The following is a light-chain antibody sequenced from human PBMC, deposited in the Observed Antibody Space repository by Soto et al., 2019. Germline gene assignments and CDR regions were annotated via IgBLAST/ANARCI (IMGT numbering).Light chain of an antibody. CDR1: SSHVGGYNY. Sequence: QSALTQPASVSGSPGQSITISCTGTSSHVGGYNYVSWYQQHPGKAPKIMIYDVSNQPSGVFNRFSGSKSGNTASLTISGLQAEDEADYYCSSYTSSSTLVFGGGTKLTVL. CDR3: SSYTSSSTLV. J-gene: IGLJ2*01. V-gene: IGLV2-14*01. CDR2: DVS.